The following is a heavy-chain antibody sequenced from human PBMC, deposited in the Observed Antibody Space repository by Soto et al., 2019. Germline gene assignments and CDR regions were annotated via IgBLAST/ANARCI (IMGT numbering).Heavy chain of an antibody. D-gene: IGHD3-22*01. CDR3: ARMGGSGYYLNDWFDP. J-gene: IGHJ5*02. V-gene: IGHV2-70*01. Sequence: SGPTLVNPTQPLPLTCTFSGFSLSTSGMCVSWIRQPPGKALEWLALIDWDDDKYYSTSLKTRLTISKDTSKNQVDLTMTNMDPVYTATYYCARMGGSGYYLNDWFDPWGQGTLVTVSS. CDR1: GFSLSTSGMC. CDR2: IDWDDDK.